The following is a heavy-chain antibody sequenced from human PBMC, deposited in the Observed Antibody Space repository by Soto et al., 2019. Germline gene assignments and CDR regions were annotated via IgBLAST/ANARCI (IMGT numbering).Heavy chain of an antibody. CDR2: INPSGGST. CDR1: GYTLTSYY. CDR3: ARDRLYCISTSCGFDP. Sequence: APVKVSCKASGYTLTSYYMQWVRQATGQGLEWMGIINPSGGSTSYAQKFQGRVTMTRDTSTSTVYMELSSLRSEDTAVYYCARDRLYCISTSCGFDPWGQGTLVTVSS. J-gene: IGHJ5*02. V-gene: IGHV1-46*01. D-gene: IGHD2-2*01.